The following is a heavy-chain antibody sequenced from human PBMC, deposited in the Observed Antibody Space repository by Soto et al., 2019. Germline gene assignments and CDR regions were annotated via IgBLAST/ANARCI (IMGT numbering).Heavy chain of an antibody. D-gene: IGHD2-2*01. CDR3: AKYYCSGTRCFLFDS. Sequence: PSETLSLTCSVSGGSITSTDYYWRWFRQPPGKRLEWIGYIFYSGSTYYNPSLKSRVAFSVDTSKNQFSLQLTSVTAADTAVYYCAKYYCSGTRCFLFDSWGQGTRVTVSS. CDR2: IFYSGST. J-gene: IGHJ4*02. V-gene: IGHV4-30-4*01. CDR1: GGSITSTDYY.